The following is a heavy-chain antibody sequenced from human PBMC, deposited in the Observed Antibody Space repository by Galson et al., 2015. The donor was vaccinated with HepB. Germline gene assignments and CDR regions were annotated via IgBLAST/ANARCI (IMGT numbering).Heavy chain of an antibody. Sequence: SLRLSCAASGFTFSNYAMTWVRQAPGKGLEWVSAITGAGGATYYADSVKGRFTIPRDNSKNSLYLQMNSLRAEDTAVYYCAKKGCTTTSCTDNWFHPWGQGTLVTVSS. CDR1: GFTFSNYA. CDR2: ITGAGGAT. CDR3: AKKGCTTTSCTDNWFHP. J-gene: IGHJ5*02. D-gene: IGHD2-2*01. V-gene: IGHV3-23*01.